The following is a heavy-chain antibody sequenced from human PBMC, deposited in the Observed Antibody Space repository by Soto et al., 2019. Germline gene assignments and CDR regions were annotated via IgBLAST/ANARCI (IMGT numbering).Heavy chain of an antibody. V-gene: IGHV5-10-1*01. Sequence: PGESLKISCQGSGYIFTNYWITWVRQMPGKGLESMGTIAPSDSYATYSPSFHGHVTLSVDKSINTSYLQWSRLEASDTAMYYCARRLTKPRAIIGRTEFDYWGQGTLVTVSS. CDR1: GYIFTNYW. CDR3: ARRLTKPRAIIGRTEFDY. CDR2: IAPSDSYA. J-gene: IGHJ4*02. D-gene: IGHD1-20*01.